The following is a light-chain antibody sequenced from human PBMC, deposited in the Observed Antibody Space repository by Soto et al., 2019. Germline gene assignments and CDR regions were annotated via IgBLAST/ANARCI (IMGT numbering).Light chain of an antibody. CDR3: CSSATGRTVV. CDR1: STDFVSYNR. J-gene: IGLJ1*01. CDR2: EAS. Sequence: QSVLTQPPSVSGSPGQSVTISCTGTSTDFVSYNRVSWYQQPPGTAPKLIIYEASNRPSGVPDRFSGSKSGNTASLTISGLPAADEADYYCCSSATGRTVVFGTGIKVTVL. V-gene: IGLV2-18*02.